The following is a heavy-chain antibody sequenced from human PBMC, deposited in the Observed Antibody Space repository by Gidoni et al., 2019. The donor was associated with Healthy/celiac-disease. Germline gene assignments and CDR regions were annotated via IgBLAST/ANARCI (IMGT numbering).Heavy chain of an antibody. V-gene: IGHV3-21*01. J-gene: IGHJ4*02. D-gene: IGHD3-10*01. CDR2: ISSSSSYI. Sequence: EVQLVESGGGLVKPGGSLRLSCAASGFTFSSYSMNWVRQAPGKGLEWVSSISSSSSYIYYADSVKGRFTISRDNAKNSLYLQMNSLRAEDTAVYYCARDITMVRGVTSIWGQGTLVTVSS. CDR3: ARDITMVRGVTSI. CDR1: GFTFSSYS.